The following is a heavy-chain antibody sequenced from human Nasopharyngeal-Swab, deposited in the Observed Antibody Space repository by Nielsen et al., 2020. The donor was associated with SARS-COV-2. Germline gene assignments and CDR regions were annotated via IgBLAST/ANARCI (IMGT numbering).Heavy chain of an antibody. CDR2: ISSSASTT. Sequence: GESLKISCAASGFSFNTYEMNWVRQAPGRGLEWVSYISSSASTTYYADSVKGRFTVSRDNAKNSLCLQVNSLRAEDTAVYYCARDRGWRDNSGYCDYWGQGTLVTVSS. CDR1: GFSFNTYE. CDR3: ARDRGWRDNSGYCDY. D-gene: IGHD3-22*01. J-gene: IGHJ4*02. V-gene: IGHV3-48*03.